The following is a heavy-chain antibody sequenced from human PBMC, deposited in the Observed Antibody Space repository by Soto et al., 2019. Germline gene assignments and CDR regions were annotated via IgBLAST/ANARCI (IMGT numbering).Heavy chain of an antibody. CDR2: IKPDESEK. V-gene: IGHV3-7*01. CDR3: VRGGSNYAS. D-gene: IGHD4-4*01. CDR1: GFTFSDSW. Sequence: LRLSCTASGFTFSDSWMTWVRQAPGKGLEWVARIKPDESEKKYADSVKGRFSISRDNARNSMYLQMDSLRGEDTAVYYCVRGGSNYASWGQGTLVTVSS. J-gene: IGHJ5*02.